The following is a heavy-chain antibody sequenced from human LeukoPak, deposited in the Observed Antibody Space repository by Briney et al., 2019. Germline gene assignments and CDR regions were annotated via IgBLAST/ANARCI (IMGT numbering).Heavy chain of an antibody. V-gene: IGHV3-74*01. Sequence: GGSLRLSCAASGFTLSSYWIHWVRQAPGKGLVWVSRIKCDGSDTSYADSVKGRFTISRDDAKSALYLQMNSLRAEDTAVYDCAGGSCGSLTGYWGQGTLVTVSS. CDR1: GFTLSSYW. CDR2: IKCDGSDT. J-gene: IGHJ4*02. D-gene: IGHD1-14*01. CDR3: AGGSCGSLTGY.